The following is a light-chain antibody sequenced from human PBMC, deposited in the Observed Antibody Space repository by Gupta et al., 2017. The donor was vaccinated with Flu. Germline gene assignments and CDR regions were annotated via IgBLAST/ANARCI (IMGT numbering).Light chain of an antibody. CDR3: AAWDDTRRGCG. Sequence: QSVLTQPPSASGTPGQRVTISCSGSSSNIGSNYVYWYQQLPGTDPKLLIYRNNQRPSGVPDRFAGSKAGTSASLDITGLQSEDEADYYWAAWDDTRRGCGFGGGTKMTGL. CDR2: RNN. J-gene: IGLJ2*01. CDR1: SSNIGSNY. V-gene: IGLV1-47*01.